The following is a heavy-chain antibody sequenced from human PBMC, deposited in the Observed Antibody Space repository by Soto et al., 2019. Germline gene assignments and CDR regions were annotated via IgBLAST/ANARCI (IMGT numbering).Heavy chain of an antibody. V-gene: IGHV4-30-4*01. CDR2: ISYSGTT. D-gene: IGHD3-10*01. CDR1: GGSISSGNYY. J-gene: IGHJ4*02. Sequence: SETLSLTCTVSGGSISSGNYYWSWIRQPPGKGLEWIGFISYSGTTHYSASLRSRVSISVDTSKNQFSLKLSSVTAADTAVYYCARGQRFGKYPRDFDYWGQGTLVTVSS. CDR3: ARGQRFGKYPRDFDY.